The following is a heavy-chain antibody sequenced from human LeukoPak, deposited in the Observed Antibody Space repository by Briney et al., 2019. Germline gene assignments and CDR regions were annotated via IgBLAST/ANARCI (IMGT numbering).Heavy chain of an antibody. V-gene: IGHV4-59*08. D-gene: IGHD3-22*01. CDR1: GGSISSYY. J-gene: IGHJ2*01. Sequence: PSETLSLTCTVSGGSISSYYWSWIRQPPGKGLEWIGYIYYSGSTNYNPSLKSRVTISVDTSKNQFSLKLSSVTAADTAVYYCARHARPRDMQIGFGYYYDSSGYWYFDLWGRGTLVTVSS. CDR2: IYYSGST. CDR3: ARHARPRDMQIGFGYYYDSSGYWYFDL.